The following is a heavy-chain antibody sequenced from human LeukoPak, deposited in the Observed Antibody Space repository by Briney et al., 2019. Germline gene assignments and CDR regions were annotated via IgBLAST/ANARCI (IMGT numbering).Heavy chain of an antibody. CDR1: GFTFDDYG. D-gene: IGHD6-13*01. Sequence: GGSLRLSCAASGFTFDDYGMSWVRQAPGKGLEWVSGINWNGGSTGYADSVKGRFTISRDNAKNSLYLQMNSLRAEDRAVYYCARSRSHYYFDYWGQGTLVTVSS. V-gene: IGHV3-20*04. CDR2: INWNGGST. CDR3: ARSRSHYYFDY. J-gene: IGHJ4*02.